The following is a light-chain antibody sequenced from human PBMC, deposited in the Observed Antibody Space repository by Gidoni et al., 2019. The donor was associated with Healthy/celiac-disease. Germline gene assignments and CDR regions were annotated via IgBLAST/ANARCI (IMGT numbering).Light chain of an antibody. Sequence: QSALTQPRSVSASPGQPVTISCTGTSSDVGGYNYVSWYQQHPGKAPKLMIYDVSKRPSGVPDRFSGSKSGNTASLTISGLQAEDEADYYCCSYAGSYTWVFGGGTKLTVL. J-gene: IGLJ3*02. CDR1: SSDVGGYNY. V-gene: IGLV2-11*01. CDR2: DVS. CDR3: CSYAGSYTWV.